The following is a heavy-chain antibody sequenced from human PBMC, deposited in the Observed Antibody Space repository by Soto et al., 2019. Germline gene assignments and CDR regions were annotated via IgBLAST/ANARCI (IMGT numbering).Heavy chain of an antibody. J-gene: IGHJ6*02. CDR1: GGSISSSNW. CDR3: ARDRFMVGATRYYYYGMDV. D-gene: IGHD1-26*01. Sequence: SETLSLTCAVSGGSISSSNWWSWVRQPPGKGLEWIGEIYHSGSTNYNPSLKSRVTISVDKSKNQFSLKLSSVTAADTAVYYCARDRFMVGATRYYYYGMDVWGQGTTVTVSS. CDR2: IYHSGST. V-gene: IGHV4-4*02.